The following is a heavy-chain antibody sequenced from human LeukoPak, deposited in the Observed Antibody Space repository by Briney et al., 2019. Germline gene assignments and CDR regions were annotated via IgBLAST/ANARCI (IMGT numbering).Heavy chain of an antibody. D-gene: IGHD2-2*01. Sequence: SETLSLTCTVSGGSISRSSYYWGWIRQPPGKGLEWIGSIYYSGSTYYNPSLKSRVTISVDTSKNQFSLKLSSVTAADTAVYYCASGSSWDYYYYYYMDVWGKGTTVTVSS. CDR3: ASGSSWDYYYYYYMDV. V-gene: IGHV4-39*07. CDR2: IYYSGST. J-gene: IGHJ6*03. CDR1: GGSISRSSYY.